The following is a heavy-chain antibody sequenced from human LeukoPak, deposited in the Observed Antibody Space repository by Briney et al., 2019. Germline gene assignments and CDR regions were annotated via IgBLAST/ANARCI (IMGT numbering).Heavy chain of an antibody. CDR1: GYTFTSYY. CDR3: AREPQYYDILTGYYPDMYYYYMDV. V-gene: IGHV1-46*01. D-gene: IGHD3-9*01. CDR2: INPSGGST. J-gene: IGHJ6*03. Sequence: ASVKVSCKASGYTFTSYYMHWVRQAPGQGLEWMGIINPSGGSTSYAQKFQGRVTMTRDMSTSTVYMELSSLRSEDTAVYYCAREPQYYDILTGYYPDMYYYYMDVWGKGTTVTVSS.